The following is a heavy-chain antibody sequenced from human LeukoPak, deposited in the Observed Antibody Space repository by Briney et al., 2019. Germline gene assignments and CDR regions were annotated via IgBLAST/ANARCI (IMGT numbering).Heavy chain of an antibody. CDR1: GFSFSTNGMG. CDR3: AHRRVATTPAYFDY. V-gene: IGHV2-5*01. D-gene: IGHD5-24*01. Sequence: SGPTLVNPTPPLTLTCTFSGFSFSTNGMGVGWIRQPPVKALEWLALSYWNDDKSYSPSLRSRLTITRDTSKNQVVLTLTNMDPVDTATYYCAHRRVATTPAYFDYWGQGTLVTVSS. CDR2: SYWNDDK. J-gene: IGHJ4*02.